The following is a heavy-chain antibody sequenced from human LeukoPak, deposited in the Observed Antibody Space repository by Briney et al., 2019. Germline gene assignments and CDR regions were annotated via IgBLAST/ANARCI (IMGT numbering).Heavy chain of an antibody. V-gene: IGHV3-30*18. CDR3: AKERGNYGDYFDY. J-gene: IGHJ4*02. CDR2: ISYDGSNK. D-gene: IGHD4-17*01. Sequence: GGSLRLSCAASGFTFSSYGMHWVRQAPGKGLEWVAVISYDGSNKYYADSVKGRFTISRDNSKNTLYLQMNSLRAEDTAVYYCAKERGNYGDYFDYWGQGTLVTVSS. CDR1: GFTFSSYG.